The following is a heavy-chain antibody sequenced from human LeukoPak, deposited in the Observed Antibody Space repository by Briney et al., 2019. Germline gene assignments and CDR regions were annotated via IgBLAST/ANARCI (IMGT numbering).Heavy chain of an antibody. J-gene: IGHJ6*02. CDR1: GGSVISYF. Sequence: SETLSLTCTVSGGSVISYFWSWIRQPPGKGLEWIGYIYYSGSTNYNPSLKSRVTISVDTSKNQFSLKLSSVTAADTAVYYCARVLWFGELSPYYGMDVWGQGTTVTVSS. CDR2: IYYSGST. D-gene: IGHD3-10*01. V-gene: IGHV4-59*02. CDR3: ARVLWFGELSPYYGMDV.